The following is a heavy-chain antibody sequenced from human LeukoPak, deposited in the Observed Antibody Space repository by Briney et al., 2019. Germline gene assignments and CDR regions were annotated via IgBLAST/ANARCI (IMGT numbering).Heavy chain of an antibody. Sequence: GGSLRLSCAASGFTFSSYSMNWVRQAPGKGLEWVSSISSSSSYIYYADSVKGRFTISRDNAKNSLYLQMNSLRAEDTAVYYCVRDTNSAGAYFDYWGQGTLVAVSS. CDR1: GFTFSSYS. CDR3: VRDTNSAGAYFDY. CDR2: ISSSSSYI. J-gene: IGHJ4*02. V-gene: IGHV3-21*01. D-gene: IGHD2-21*01.